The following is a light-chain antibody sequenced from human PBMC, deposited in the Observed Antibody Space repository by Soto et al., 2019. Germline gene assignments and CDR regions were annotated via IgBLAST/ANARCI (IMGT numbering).Light chain of an antibody. V-gene: IGKV1-39*01. Sequence: IQMTQSPSSLSASVGDRVTITCRASQSITSYLSWYQQKPGKAPKLLIYAASNLQSGVPSRFSGSGSGTDFTLIISSLQHEDFATYSCQQSYSTPYTFGPGTKLEIK. CDR3: QQSYSTPYT. CDR1: QSITSY. CDR2: AAS. J-gene: IGKJ2*01.